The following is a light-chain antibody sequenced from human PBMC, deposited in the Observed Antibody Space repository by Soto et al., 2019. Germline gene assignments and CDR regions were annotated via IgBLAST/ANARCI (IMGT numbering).Light chain of an antibody. Sequence: EIVLTQSPGTLSLSPGERATLSCRASQSVSSSYLAWYQQKPGQAPRLLIYGASSRATGIPDRFSGSGSGTDFTLTISRLEPEEFAVYSCQQYGSSPMYTFGKGTKLEIK. CDR2: GAS. V-gene: IGKV3-20*01. J-gene: IGKJ2*01. CDR1: QSVSSSY. CDR3: QQYGSSPMYT.